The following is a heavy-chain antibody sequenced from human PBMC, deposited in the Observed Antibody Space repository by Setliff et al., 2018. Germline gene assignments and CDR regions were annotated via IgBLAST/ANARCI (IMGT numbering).Heavy chain of an antibody. Sequence: SETLSLTCTVSGGSIRDYYWNWIRQSPGKGLEWIGYIYYRGSTNYNSSLKSRVTISIDMSKNQFSLKLSSATAADTAVYFCAAVGTAAGGGWFDPWGSGILVTVSS. CDR1: GGSIRDYY. D-gene: IGHD2-15*01. CDR2: IYYRGST. V-gene: IGHV4-59*01. CDR3: AAVGTAAGGGWFDP. J-gene: IGHJ5*02.